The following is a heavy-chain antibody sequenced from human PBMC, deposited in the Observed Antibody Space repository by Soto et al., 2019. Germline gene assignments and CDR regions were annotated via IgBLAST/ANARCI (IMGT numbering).Heavy chain of an antibody. Sequence: ASVKVSCKASGGTFSSYAISWVRQAPGQGLEWMGGIIPIFGTANYAQKFQGRVTITADESTSTAYMELSSLRSEDTAVYYCARDQSLAGLRTMWGQGTLVTVSS. CDR1: GGTFSSYA. CDR2: IIPIFGTA. V-gene: IGHV1-69*13. CDR3: ARDQSLAGLRTM. J-gene: IGHJ4*02. D-gene: IGHD6-19*01.